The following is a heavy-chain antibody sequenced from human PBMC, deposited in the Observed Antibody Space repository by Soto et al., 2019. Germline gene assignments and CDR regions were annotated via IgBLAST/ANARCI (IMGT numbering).Heavy chain of an antibody. D-gene: IGHD3-10*01. CDR3: ASPSHRITIVRGVPLYSYIDV. J-gene: IGHJ6*03. V-gene: IGHV3-74*01. Sequence: GSLRLSCAASGFTFSSYWMHWVRQAPGKGLVWVSRINSDGSSTSYADSVKGRFTISRDNAKNTLYLQMNSLRAEDTAVYYCASPSHRITIVRGVPLYSYIDVWGKGT. CDR1: GFTFSSYW. CDR2: INSDGSST.